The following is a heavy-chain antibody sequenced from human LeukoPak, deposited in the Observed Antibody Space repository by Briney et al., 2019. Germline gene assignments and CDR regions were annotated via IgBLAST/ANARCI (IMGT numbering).Heavy chain of an antibody. D-gene: IGHD3-22*01. CDR3: AKDRGRYYDSSGYYWGYYFDS. CDR2: ITGSGGNT. V-gene: IGHV3-23*01. CDR1: GFTFSNYA. J-gene: IGHJ4*02. Sequence: GGSLRLSCAASGFTFSNYAVNWVRQAPGKGLEWVSTITGSGGNTFYADSVKGRFTISRDNSMDTLYLQMSSLRAEDTAVYYCAKDRGRYYDSSGYYWGYYFDSWGQGILVTVST.